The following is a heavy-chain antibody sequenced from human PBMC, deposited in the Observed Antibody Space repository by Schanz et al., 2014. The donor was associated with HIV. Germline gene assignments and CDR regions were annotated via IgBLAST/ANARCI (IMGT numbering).Heavy chain of an antibody. CDR2: INSDGSST. J-gene: IGHJ4*02. V-gene: IGHV3-74*02. Sequence: EVHLVESGGGLVQPGGSLRLSCAASGFTFSDHYMDWVRQAPGKGLVWVSRINSDGSSTNYADSVKGRLTISRDNAKNTLYLQMNSLRAEDTAVYYCAKVAIHSSGWLPFDYWGQGTLVTVSS. D-gene: IGHD6-19*01. CDR3: AKVAIHSSGWLPFDY. CDR1: GFTFSDHY.